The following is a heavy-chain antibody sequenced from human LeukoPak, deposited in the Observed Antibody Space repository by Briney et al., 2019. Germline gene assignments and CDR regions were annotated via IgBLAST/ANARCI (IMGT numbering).Heavy chain of an antibody. CDR2: IRYDGYNK. D-gene: IGHD6-25*01. CDR1: GFTFNSYG. CDR3: AKDRYSSASLLANNPFDY. V-gene: IGHV3-30*02. J-gene: IGHJ4*02. Sequence: PGGSLRLSCAASGFTFNSYGMHWVRQAPGKGLEWVAFIRYDGYNKYYADSVKGRFTISRDNSNNTLYLQMNSLTIVDTAVYFCAKDRYSSASLLANNPFDYWGQGTLVTVSS.